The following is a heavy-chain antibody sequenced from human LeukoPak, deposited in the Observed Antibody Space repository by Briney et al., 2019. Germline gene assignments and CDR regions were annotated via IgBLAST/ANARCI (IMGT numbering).Heavy chain of an antibody. CDR3: ARDRGWGSINWFDP. V-gene: IGHV4-4*07. D-gene: IGHD3-16*01. Sequence: PSETLSLTCTVSGGSISSYYWSWIRQPAGKGLEWIGRIYTSGSTNYNPSLKGRVTMSVDTSKNQFSLKLSSVTAADTAVYYCARDRGWGSINWFDPWGQGTLVTVSS. CDR2: IYTSGST. J-gene: IGHJ5*02. CDR1: GGSISSYY.